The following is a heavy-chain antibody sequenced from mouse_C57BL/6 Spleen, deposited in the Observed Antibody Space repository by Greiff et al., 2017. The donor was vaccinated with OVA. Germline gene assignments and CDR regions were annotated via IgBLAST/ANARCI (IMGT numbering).Heavy chain of an antibody. J-gene: IGHJ3*01. CDR2: IYPGSGST. V-gene: IGHV1-55*01. D-gene: IGHD1-1*02. CDR1: GYTFTSYW. CDR3: ARRGYGGAWFAY. Sequence: QVQLQQPGAEPVKPGASVKMSCKASGYTFTSYWITWVKQRPGQGLEWIGDIYPGSGSTNYNEKFKSKATLTVDTSSSTAYMQLSSLTSEDSAVYYCARRGYGGAWFAYWGQGTLVTVSA.